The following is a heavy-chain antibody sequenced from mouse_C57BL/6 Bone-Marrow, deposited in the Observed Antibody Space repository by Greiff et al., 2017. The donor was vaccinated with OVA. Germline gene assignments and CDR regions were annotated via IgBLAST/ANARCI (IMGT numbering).Heavy chain of an antibody. CDR3: AREGYDYGWFAY. V-gene: IGHV1-55*01. D-gene: IGHD2-4*01. J-gene: IGHJ3*01. CDR2: IYPGSGST. Sequence: VQLQQPGAELVKPGASVKMSCKASGYTFTSYWITWVKQRPGQGLEWIGDIYPGSGSTNYNEKFKSKATLTVDTSSSTAYMQLSSLPSEDSAVYYCAREGYDYGWFAYWGQGTLVTVSA. CDR1: GYTFTSYW.